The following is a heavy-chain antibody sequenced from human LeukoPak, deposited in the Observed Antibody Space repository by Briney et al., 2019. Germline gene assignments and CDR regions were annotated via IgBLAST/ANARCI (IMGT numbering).Heavy chain of an antibody. V-gene: IGHV1-69*02. D-gene: IGHD3-16*01. CDR3: ASDFGDDAFDI. CDR2: IIPILGIA. CDR1: GGTFSSYT. J-gene: IGHJ3*02. Sequence: SVRVSCKASGGTFSSYTISWVRQAPGQGLEWMGRIIPILGIANYAQKFQGRVTITADKSTSTAYMELSSLRSEDTAVYYCASDFGDDAFDIWGQGTMVTVSS.